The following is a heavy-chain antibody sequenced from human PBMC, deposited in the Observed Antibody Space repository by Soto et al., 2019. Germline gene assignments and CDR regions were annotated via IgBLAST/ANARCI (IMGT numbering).Heavy chain of an antibody. J-gene: IGHJ6*02. CDR2: INPSGGST. D-gene: IGHD4-17*01. V-gene: IGHV1-46*01. CDR3: ARDGGGDMTTVTNYYYYGMDF. Sequence: GASVKVSCKASGYTFTSYYMHWVRQAPGQGLEWMGIINPSGGSTSYAQKFQGRVTMTRDTSTSTVYMELSSLRSEDTAVYYCARDGGGDMTTVTNYYYYGMDFWGQGTTVTVSS. CDR1: GYTFTSYY.